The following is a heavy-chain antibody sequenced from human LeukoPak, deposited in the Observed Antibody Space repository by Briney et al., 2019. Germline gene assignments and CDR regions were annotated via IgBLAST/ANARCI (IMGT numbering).Heavy chain of an antibody. D-gene: IGHD3-22*01. CDR2: ISAYNGNT. V-gene: IGHV1-18*01. J-gene: IGHJ4*02. CDR1: GYTFTSHG. CDR3: ARDGAPYDSSGYYYPVADY. Sequence: ASVKVSCKASGYTFTSHGISWVRQAPGQGLEWRGWISAYNGNTNYAQKLQGRVTMTTDTSTSTAYMELRSLRSDDTAVYYCARDGAPYDSSGYYYPVADYWGQGTLVTVSS.